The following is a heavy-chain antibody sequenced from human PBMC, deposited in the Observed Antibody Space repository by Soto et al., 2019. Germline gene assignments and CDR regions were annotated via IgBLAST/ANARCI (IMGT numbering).Heavy chain of an antibody. Sequence: QVQLVQSRAEVKKPGASVKVSCKASGYTFTSYAMHWVRQAPGQRLEWMGWINAGNGNTKYSQKFQGRVTITRDTSASTAYMELSSLRSEDTAVYYCARAAGYNPYDAFDIWGQGTMVTVSS. CDR3: ARAAGYNPYDAFDI. CDR2: INAGNGNT. J-gene: IGHJ3*02. CDR1: GYTFTSYA. V-gene: IGHV1-3*01. D-gene: IGHD5-12*01.